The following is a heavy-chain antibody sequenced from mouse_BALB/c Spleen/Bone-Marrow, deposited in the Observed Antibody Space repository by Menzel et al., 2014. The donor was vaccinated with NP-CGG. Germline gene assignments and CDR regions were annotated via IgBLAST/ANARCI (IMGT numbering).Heavy chain of an antibody. D-gene: IGHD1-3*01. Sequence: EVKLVESGGGLVQPGGSLKFSCAASGFTFSSYTMSWVRQTPEKRLDWVAYISNGGGSTYYPDTVKGRFTISRDNAKNTLYLQMSSLKSEDTAMYYCARGSGFAYWGQGTLVTVSA. CDR2: ISNGGGST. CDR3: ARGSGFAY. CDR1: GFTFSSYT. V-gene: IGHV5-12-2*01. J-gene: IGHJ3*01.